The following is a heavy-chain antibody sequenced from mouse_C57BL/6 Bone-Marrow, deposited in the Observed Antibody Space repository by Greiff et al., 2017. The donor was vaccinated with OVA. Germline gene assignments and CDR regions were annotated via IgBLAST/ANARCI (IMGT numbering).Heavy chain of an antibody. D-gene: IGHD1-1*01. CDR3: AIPYYGSSYDY. V-gene: IGHV1-82*01. CDR2: IYPGDGDT. Sequence: QVQLQQSGPELVNPGASVKISCKASGYAFSSSWMNWVKQRPGKGLEWIGRIYPGDGDTNYNGKFKGKATLTADKSSSTAYMQLSSLTSEDSAVYFCAIPYYGSSYDYWGQGTTLTVSS. J-gene: IGHJ2*01. CDR1: GYAFSSSW.